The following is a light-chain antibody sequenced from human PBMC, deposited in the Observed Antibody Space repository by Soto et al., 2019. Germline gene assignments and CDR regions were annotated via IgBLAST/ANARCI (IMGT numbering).Light chain of an antibody. J-gene: IGLJ1*01. V-gene: IGLV1-51*01. CDR3: GSWDRSLSVYV. CDR2: DND. Sequence: QSVLTQPPSVSAAPGQKVNISCSGSGSNIGKSFVSWYQQLPATVPKLLIYDNDRRPSGIPDRFSGYKSGTSATLVITGLQTGDEADYYCGSWDRSLSVYVFGFGTKLTVL. CDR1: GSNIGKSF.